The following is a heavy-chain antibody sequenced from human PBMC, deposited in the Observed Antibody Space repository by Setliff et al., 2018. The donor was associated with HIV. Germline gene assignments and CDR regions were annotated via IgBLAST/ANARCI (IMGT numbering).Heavy chain of an antibody. CDR3: TRDTGGGGFPMDV. J-gene: IGHJ6*03. D-gene: IGHD2-15*01. CDR1: GDSISSGAYY. CDR2: IFSSGIT. V-gene: IGHV4-31*03. Sequence: PSETLSITCSVSGDSISSGAYYWSWIRQHPVKGLEWIGYIFSSGITYYSPSLHSRVTISLDTSKNQFSLNLTSITAADTAVYYCTRDTGGGGFPMDVWGKGTTVTVSS.